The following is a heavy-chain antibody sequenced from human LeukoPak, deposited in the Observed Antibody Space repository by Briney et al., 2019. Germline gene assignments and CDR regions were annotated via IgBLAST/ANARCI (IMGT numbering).Heavy chain of an antibody. Sequence: SETLSLTCTVSGGSISSYYWSWIRQPPGKGLEWIGEINHSGSTNYNPSLKSRVTISVDTSKNQFSLKLSSVTAADTAVYYCARGGGSVGIAAAGTRWFDPWGQGTLVTVSS. CDR2: INHSGST. CDR3: ARGGGSVGIAAAGTRWFDP. CDR1: GGSISSYY. J-gene: IGHJ5*02. V-gene: IGHV4-34*01. D-gene: IGHD6-13*01.